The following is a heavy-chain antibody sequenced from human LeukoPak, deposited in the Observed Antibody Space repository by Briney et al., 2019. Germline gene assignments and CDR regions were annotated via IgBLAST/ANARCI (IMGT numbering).Heavy chain of an antibody. CDR2: ITRDGSST. D-gene: IGHD6-6*01. Sequence: PGGSLRLSCAASGFTFSNYWMHWVRQAPGKGLEWVSLITRDGSSTTYADSVKGRFTISRDNAKNTLYLQMNSLRTEDTAVYYCARLYSSSLGLYYWGQGILVTVSS. CDR3: ARLYSSSLGLYY. V-gene: IGHV3-74*01. J-gene: IGHJ4*02. CDR1: GFTFSNYW.